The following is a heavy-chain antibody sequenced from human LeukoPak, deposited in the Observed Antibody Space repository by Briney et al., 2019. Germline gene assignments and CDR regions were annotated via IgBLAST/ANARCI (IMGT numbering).Heavy chain of an antibody. Sequence: SETLSLTCAVYGGSFSGYYWSWIRQPPGKGLEWIGEINHSGSTNYNPSLKSRVTISVDTSKNQFSLKLSSVTAADTAVYYCARSTMIVLLDYWGQGTLVTVSS. CDR1: GGSFSGYY. D-gene: IGHD3-22*01. CDR3: ARSTMIVLLDY. J-gene: IGHJ4*02. CDR2: INHSGST. V-gene: IGHV4-34*01.